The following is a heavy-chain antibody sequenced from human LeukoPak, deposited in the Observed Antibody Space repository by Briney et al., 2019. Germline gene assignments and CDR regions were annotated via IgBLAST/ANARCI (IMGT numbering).Heavy chain of an antibody. J-gene: IGHJ4*02. CDR2: IYSGGST. D-gene: IGHD3-10*01. CDR1: GFTVSSNY. CDR3: ARARMVRGVIPYHYFDY. V-gene: IGHV3-53*01. Sequence: GGSLRLSCAASGFTVSSNYMSWVRRAPGKGLEWVSVIYSGGSTYYADSVKGRFTISRDNSKNTLYLQMNSLRAEDTAVYYCARARMVRGVIPYHYFDYWGQGTLVTVSS.